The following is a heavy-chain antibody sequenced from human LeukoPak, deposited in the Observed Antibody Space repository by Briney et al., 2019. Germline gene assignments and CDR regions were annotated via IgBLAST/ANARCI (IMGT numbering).Heavy chain of an antibody. J-gene: IGHJ3*02. D-gene: IGHD3-10*01. V-gene: IGHV4-4*07. CDR1: GGSIGSYY. CDR2: IYTSGST. CDR3: ARGSTARVTVGDAFDI. Sequence: PSETLSLTCTVSGGSIGSYYWSWIRQPAGKGLEWIGRIYTSGSTNYNPSLKSRVTMSVDTSKNQFSLKLSSVTAADTAVYYCARGSTARVTVGDAFDIWGQGTMVTVSS.